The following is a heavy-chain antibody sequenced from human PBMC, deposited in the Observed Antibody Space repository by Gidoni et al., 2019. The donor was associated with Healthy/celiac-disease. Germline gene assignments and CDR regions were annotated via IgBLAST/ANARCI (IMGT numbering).Heavy chain of an antibody. J-gene: IGHJ5*02. CDR3: ARLIGYPASIFDP. CDR1: GGSISSSSYY. Sequence: QLQLQESGPGLVKPSETLSLTCTVSGGSISSSSYYWGWIRQPPGKGLEWIGSIYYSGSTYYNPSLKSRVTISVDTSKNQFSLKLSSVTAADTAVYYCARLIGYPASIFDPWGQGTLVTVSS. V-gene: IGHV4-39*01. D-gene: IGHD5-18*01. CDR2: IYYSGST.